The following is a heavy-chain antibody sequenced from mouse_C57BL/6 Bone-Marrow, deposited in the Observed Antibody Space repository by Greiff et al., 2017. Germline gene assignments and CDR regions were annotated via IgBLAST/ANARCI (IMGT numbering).Heavy chain of an antibody. CDR2: IDPSDSYT. V-gene: IGHV1-59*01. D-gene: IGHD2-2*01. CDR3: ARGGYGYSWFAY. CDR1: GYTFTSYW. J-gene: IGHJ3*01. Sequence: VQLQQPGAELVRPGTSVKLSCKASGYTFTSYWMHWVKQRPGQGLEWIGVIDPSDSYTNYNQKFKGKATLTVDTSSSTAYMQLSSLTSEDSAVYYCARGGYGYSWFAYWGQGTLVTVSA.